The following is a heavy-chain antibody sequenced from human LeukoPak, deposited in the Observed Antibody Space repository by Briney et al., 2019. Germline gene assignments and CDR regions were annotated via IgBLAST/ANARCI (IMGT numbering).Heavy chain of an antibody. Sequence: ASVKVSCKASGYTFTSYYMHWVRQAPGQGLEWMGIINPSGGSTSYAQKFQGRVTMTRDTSTSTAYMELSSLRSDDTAVYYCARGGKPHGMDVWGQGTTVTVSS. CDR3: ARGGKPHGMDV. CDR1: GYTFTSYY. J-gene: IGHJ6*02. CDR2: INPSGGST. V-gene: IGHV1-46*01.